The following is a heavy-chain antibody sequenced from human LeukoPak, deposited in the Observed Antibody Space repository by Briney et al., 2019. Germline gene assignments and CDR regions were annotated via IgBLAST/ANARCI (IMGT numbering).Heavy chain of an antibody. D-gene: IGHD6-6*01. V-gene: IGHV4-34*01. CDR2: INHSGST. Sequence: SETLSLTCAVYSGSFSGYYWSWIRQPPGKGLEWIGEINHSGSTNYNPSLKSRVTISVDTSKSQFSLKLSSVTAADTAVYYCARDEEYYYEYWGQGTLVTVSS. CDR3: ARDEEYYYEY. CDR1: SGSFSGYY. J-gene: IGHJ4*02.